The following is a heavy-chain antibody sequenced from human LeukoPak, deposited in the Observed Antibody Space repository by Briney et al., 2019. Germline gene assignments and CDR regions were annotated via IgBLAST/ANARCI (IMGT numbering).Heavy chain of an antibody. D-gene: IGHD3-22*01. CDR2: INHSGST. Sequence: SETLSLTCAVYGGSFSGYYWSWIRKPPGKGLEWIGEINHSGSTNYNPSLKSRVTISVDTSKNQFSLKLSSVTAADTAVYYCASGGSSGYYSGFDYWGQGTLVTVSS. V-gene: IGHV4-34*01. J-gene: IGHJ4*02. CDR3: ASGGSSGYYSGFDY. CDR1: GGSFSGYY.